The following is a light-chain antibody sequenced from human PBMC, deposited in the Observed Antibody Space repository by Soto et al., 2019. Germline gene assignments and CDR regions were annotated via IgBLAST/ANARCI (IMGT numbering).Light chain of an antibody. J-gene: IGKJ1*01. CDR1: QSINSY. CDR2: AAS. CDR3: QQYNSYRT. V-gene: IGKV1-39*01. Sequence: DIQMTQSPSSLSASVGDRVTITCRASQSINSYLNWYQQEPGKAPKFLIYAASSLQSGVPSRFSGSGSGTDFTLTISSLQPEDSATYYCQQYNSYRTFGQGTKVDIK.